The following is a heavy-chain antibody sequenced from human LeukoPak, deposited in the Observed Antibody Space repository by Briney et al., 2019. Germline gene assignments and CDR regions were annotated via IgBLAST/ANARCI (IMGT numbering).Heavy chain of an antibody. CDR3: AKELGFLDNQFDC. J-gene: IGHJ4*02. V-gene: IGHV3-23*01. D-gene: IGHD3/OR15-3a*01. CDR1: GFTFSSYA. CDR2: ISGTGGST. Sequence: GGSLRLSCAASGFTFSSYAMSWVRQAPGKGLEWVSAISGTGGSTYYADSVKGRLTISRDNSKNTLYLQMNSLRAEDTAVYYCAKELGFLDNQFDCWGQGTLVTVSS.